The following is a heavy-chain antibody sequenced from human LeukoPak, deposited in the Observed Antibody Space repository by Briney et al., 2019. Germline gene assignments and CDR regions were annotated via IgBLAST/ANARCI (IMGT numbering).Heavy chain of an antibody. V-gene: IGHV3-21*01. J-gene: IGHJ4*02. CDR2: TSSSSYI. CDR3: ARDRESIAAAGTYFDY. D-gene: IGHD6-13*01. Sequence: GGSLRLSCAASGFTFSSYSMNWVRQAPGKGLEWVSSTSSSSYIYYADSVKGRFTISRDNAKNSLYLQMNSLRAEDTAVYYCARDRESIAAAGTYFDYWGQGTLVTVSS. CDR1: GFTFSSYS.